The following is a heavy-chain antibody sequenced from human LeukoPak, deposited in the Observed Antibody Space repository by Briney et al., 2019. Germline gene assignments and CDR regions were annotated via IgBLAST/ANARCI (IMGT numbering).Heavy chain of an antibody. D-gene: IGHD3-10*01. V-gene: IGHV4-30-2*01. CDR1: GGSISSGGYS. J-gene: IGHJ5*02. CDR3: ARDLSYYYGSGSYYNP. CDR2: IYHVGST. Sequence: SQTLSLTCAVSGGSISSGGYSWSWIRQPPGKGLEWIGYIYHVGSTSYNPSLKSRVTISIDRSKNQFSLKLTSVTAADTAVYCCARDLSYYYGSGSYYNPWGPGTLVTVSS.